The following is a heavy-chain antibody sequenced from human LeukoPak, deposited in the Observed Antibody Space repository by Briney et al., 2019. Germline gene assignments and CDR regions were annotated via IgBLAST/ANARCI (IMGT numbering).Heavy chain of an antibody. V-gene: IGHV5-51*01. D-gene: IGHD1-26*01. Sequence: GESLKISCKGSGYSFSNYYIDWVRQMPAKGLEWMGVMYPGGSDIRYSPSFQGQVTISADKSIDTAYLQWSSLKASDSAMYYCASRTGSYYPFDSWGQGTLVTVSS. CDR2: MYPGGSDI. CDR1: GYSFSNYY. J-gene: IGHJ4*02. CDR3: ASRTGSYYPFDS.